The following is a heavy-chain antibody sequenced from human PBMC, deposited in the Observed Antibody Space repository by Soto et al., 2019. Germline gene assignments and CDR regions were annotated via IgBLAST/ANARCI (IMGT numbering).Heavy chain of an antibody. V-gene: IGHV1-3*01. J-gene: IGHJ4*02. CDR1: GYTLTSYA. CDR3: ARDLGYLVVPAAPLV. D-gene: IGHD2-2*01. Sequence: GASVKVSCKASGYTLTSYAMHWVRQAPGQRLEWMGWINAGNGNTKYSQKFQGRVTITRDTSASTAYMELSSLRSEDTAVYYCARDLGYLVVPAAPLVWGQGTLVTVSS. CDR2: INAGNGNT.